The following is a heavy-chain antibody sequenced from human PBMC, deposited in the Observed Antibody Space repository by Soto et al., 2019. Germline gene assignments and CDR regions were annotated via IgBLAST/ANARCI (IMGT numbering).Heavy chain of an antibody. J-gene: IGHJ6*02. V-gene: IGHV1-69*13. CDR2: IIPIFGTA. CDR1: GGTFSSYA. CDR3: ARALMTTGPTFGMDV. Sequence: SSLKVSCKASGGTFSSYAISWVRQAPGQGLEWMGGIIPIFGTANYAQKFQGRVTITADESTSTAYMELSSLRSEDTAVYYCARALMTTGPTFGMDVWGQRTTVIVSS. D-gene: IGHD1-1*01.